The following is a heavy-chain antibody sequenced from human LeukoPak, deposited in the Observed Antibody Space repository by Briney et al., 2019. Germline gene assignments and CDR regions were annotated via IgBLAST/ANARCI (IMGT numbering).Heavy chain of an antibody. Sequence: ASVKVSCKASGGTFTSYAISWVRQAPGQGLEWMGIINPSGGSTSYAQKFQGRVTMTRDMSTSTVYMELSSLRSEDTAVYYCARSGYYKYFDYWGQGTLVTVSS. CDR2: INPSGGST. J-gene: IGHJ4*02. CDR3: ARSGYYKYFDY. D-gene: IGHD3-22*01. V-gene: IGHV1-46*01. CDR1: GGTFTSYA.